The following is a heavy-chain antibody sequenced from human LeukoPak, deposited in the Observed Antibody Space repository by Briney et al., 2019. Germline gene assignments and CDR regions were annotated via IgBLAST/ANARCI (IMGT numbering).Heavy chain of an antibody. J-gene: IGHJ4*02. D-gene: IGHD6-6*01. CDR1: GFTFSSYA. V-gene: IGHV3-23*01. CDR3: AKDRSSSLAFDF. Sequence: GGSLRLSCAASGFTFSSYAMNWVRQAPGKGLEWVSDISDSAFSTNYADSVKGRSTISRDNTKNTLYLQMNSLRADDTAVYFCAKDRSSSLAFDFWGQGTLVTVSS. CDR2: ISDSAFST.